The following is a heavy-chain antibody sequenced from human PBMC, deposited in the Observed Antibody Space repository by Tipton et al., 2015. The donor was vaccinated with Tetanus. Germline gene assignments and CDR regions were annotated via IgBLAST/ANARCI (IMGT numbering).Heavy chain of an antibody. V-gene: IGHV4-59*01. J-gene: IGHJ3*02. Sequence: TLSLTCTVSGGSISSYYWSWIRQPPGKGLEWIGYIYYIGSTNYNPSLKSRVTISVDTSNNLFSLKLTSVTTADTAVYYCARSGGRRYAFDIWGQGTMVTVSS. CDR3: ARSGGRRYAFDI. D-gene: IGHD3-16*01. CDR2: IYYIGST. CDR1: GGSISSYY.